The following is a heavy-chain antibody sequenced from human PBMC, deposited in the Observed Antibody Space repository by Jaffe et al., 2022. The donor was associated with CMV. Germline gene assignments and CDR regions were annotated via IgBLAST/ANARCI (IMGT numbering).Heavy chain of an antibody. Sequence: QVQLQESGPGLVKPSETLSLTCTVSGGSISSYYWSWIRQPPGKGLEWIGYIYYSGSTNYNPSLKSRVTISVDTSKNQFSLKLSSVTAADTAVYYCARGRDYGDYEYYFDYWGQGTLVTVSS. J-gene: IGHJ4*02. V-gene: IGHV4-59*08. CDR3: ARGRDYGDYEYYFDY. CDR2: IYYSGST. D-gene: IGHD4-17*01. CDR1: GGSISSYY.